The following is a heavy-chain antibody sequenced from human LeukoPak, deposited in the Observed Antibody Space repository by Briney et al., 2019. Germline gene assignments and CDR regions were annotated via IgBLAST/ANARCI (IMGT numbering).Heavy chain of an antibody. CDR1: GDGVSSNSAA. J-gene: IGHJ6*03. CDR2: TYYRSKWYN. D-gene: IGHD1/OR15-1a*01. V-gene: IGHV6-1*01. CDR3: ARDTVQLEQRYYYYYMDV. Sequence: SQTLSLTCAITGDGVSSNSAAWNWIRQSPSRGLEWLGRTYYRSKWYNDYAVSVKSRITINPDTSKNQFSLQLNSVTPEDTAVYYCARDTVQLEQRYYYYYMDVWGKGTTVTISS.